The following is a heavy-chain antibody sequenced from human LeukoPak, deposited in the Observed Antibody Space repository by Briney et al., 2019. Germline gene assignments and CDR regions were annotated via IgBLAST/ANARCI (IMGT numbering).Heavy chain of an antibody. CDR3: AREARDVWGSYRSYYFDH. V-gene: IGHV3-66*01. CDR1: GFTVSRNY. J-gene: IGHJ4*02. Sequence: GGSLRLSCAASGFTVSRNYMTWVRQAPGKGLEWFSVTYSGGSTYYADSVKDRFAISRDNSKNTLYLQMNSLRAEDTAVYYCAREARDVWGSYRSYYFDHWGQGALVTVSS. CDR2: TYSGGST. D-gene: IGHD3-16*02.